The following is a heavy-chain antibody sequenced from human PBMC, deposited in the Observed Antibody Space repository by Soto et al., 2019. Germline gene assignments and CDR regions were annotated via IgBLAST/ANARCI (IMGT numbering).Heavy chain of an antibody. V-gene: IGHV4-59*08. CDR2: IYNSGST. D-gene: IGHD3-22*01. CDR3: ASYYYDSSGYYYVPGVY. J-gene: IGHJ4*02. Sequence: KPSETLSLTCTVSGGSISSYYWTWIRQPPGKGLEWIGFIYNSGSTHYNPSLRSRVTISVDTSKNQFSLKLSSVTAADTAVYYCASYYYDSSGYYYVPGVYWGQGTLVTVSS. CDR1: GGSISSYY.